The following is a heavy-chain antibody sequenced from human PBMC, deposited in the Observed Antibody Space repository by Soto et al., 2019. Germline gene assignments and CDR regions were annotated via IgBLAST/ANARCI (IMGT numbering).Heavy chain of an antibody. CDR3: ARQHPLDSRVWFT. J-gene: IGHJ4*02. CDR1: GDSFTGFW. V-gene: IGHV5-51*01. Sequence: GESLKISRKASGDSFTGFWIGWVRQMPGKGLEWLGSIYPRDSDTRYSPSFQGQVTISADKSLSTAYLQWNSLQASDTAIYYCARQHPLDSRVWFTWGQGTLVTVSS. D-gene: IGHD6-19*01. CDR2: IYPRDSDT.